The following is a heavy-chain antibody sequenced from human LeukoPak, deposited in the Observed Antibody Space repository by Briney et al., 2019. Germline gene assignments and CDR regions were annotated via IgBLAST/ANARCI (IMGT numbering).Heavy chain of an antibody. J-gene: IGHJ3*02. Sequence: PSETLSLTCTVSDGSISNYFWNWIRQPPGKGLQWIGYMSNSGTTNYNPSLKSRVTISVDTSKNQFSLQLTSVTAADTAVYYCARRNILTEGEAFDIWGQGTMVTVSS. D-gene: IGHD3-9*01. CDR2: MSNSGTT. V-gene: IGHV4-59*13. CDR3: ARRNILTEGEAFDI. CDR1: DGSISNYF.